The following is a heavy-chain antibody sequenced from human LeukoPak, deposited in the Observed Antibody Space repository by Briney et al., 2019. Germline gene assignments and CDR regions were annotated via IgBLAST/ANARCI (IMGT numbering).Heavy chain of an antibody. Sequence: ASVKVSCKASGYTXTGYYMHWVRQAPGQGLEWMGWINPNSGGTNYAQKFQGRVTMTRDTSISTAYMELSRLRSDDTAVYYCGRYNWNDGSFDYWGQGTLVTVSS. V-gene: IGHV1-2*02. CDR3: GRYNWNDGSFDY. CDR1: GYTXTGYY. D-gene: IGHD1-1*01. J-gene: IGHJ4*02. CDR2: INPNSGGT.